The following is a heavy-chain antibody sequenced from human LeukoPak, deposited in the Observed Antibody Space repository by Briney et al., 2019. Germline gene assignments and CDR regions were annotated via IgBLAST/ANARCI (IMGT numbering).Heavy chain of an antibody. CDR2: IKEDESAK. CDR3: ARAVDVADY. Sequence: PGGSVRPSFVASGLIFNQWMSWVRRAPGKGLDWVANIKEDESAKFYAEPVRGRFTTSRDNAKNSVYLEMNNLRVEDTAVYYCARAVDVADYWGRGTLVTVSS. V-gene: IGHV3-7*01. CDR1: GLIFNQW. D-gene: IGHD3-16*01. J-gene: IGHJ4*02.